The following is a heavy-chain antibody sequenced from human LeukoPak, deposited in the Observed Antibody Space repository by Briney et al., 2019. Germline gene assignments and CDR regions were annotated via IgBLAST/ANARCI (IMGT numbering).Heavy chain of an antibody. CDR3: AKDRVDGSGSQFDS. J-gene: IGHJ4*02. CDR2: IYSGGST. Sequence: GGSLRLSCAASGFTVSSNYMSWVRQAPGKGLEWVSVIYSGGSTYYADSVKGRFTISRDNSKNTLYLQMNSLRAEDTAVYCCAKDRVDGSGSQFDSWGQGSLVTVS. CDR1: GFTVSSNY. D-gene: IGHD3-10*01. V-gene: IGHV3-53*01.